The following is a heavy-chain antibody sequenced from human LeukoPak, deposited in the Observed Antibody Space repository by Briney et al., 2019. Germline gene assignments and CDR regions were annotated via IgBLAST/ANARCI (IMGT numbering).Heavy chain of an antibody. CDR2: IYTGGTT. J-gene: IGHJ3*01. Sequence: SETLSLTCTVSGGSIINYYWSWIRQPAGKGLEWTGRIYTGGTTNYSPSLKSRVTMSVDTSKNQFSLNLTSVTAADTAVYYCARGICSGGTCYSPGAFDFWGQGTMVTVSS. CDR3: ARGICSGGTCYSPGAFDF. CDR1: GGSIINYY. D-gene: IGHD2-15*01. V-gene: IGHV4-4*07.